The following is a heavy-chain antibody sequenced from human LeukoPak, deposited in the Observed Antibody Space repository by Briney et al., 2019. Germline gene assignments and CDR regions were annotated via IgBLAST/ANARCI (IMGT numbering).Heavy chain of an antibody. D-gene: IGHD3-22*01. Sequence: PGGSLRLSCAASGFTFSSYWMHWVRQAPGKGLVWVSLINTDGSSKTYADSVKGRFTISRDNAKNTLYLQMNSLRAGDTAVYYCARDTYDSSGYYYGPFDYWGQGTLVTVSS. V-gene: IGHV3-74*01. J-gene: IGHJ4*02. CDR1: GFTFSSYW. CDR3: ARDTYDSSGYYYGPFDY. CDR2: INTDGSSK.